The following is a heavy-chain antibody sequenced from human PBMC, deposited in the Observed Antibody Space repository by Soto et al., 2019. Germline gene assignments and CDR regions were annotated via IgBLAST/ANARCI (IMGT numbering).Heavy chain of an antibody. D-gene: IGHD2-2*01. CDR1: GGSISSGGYS. CDR3: ARVPDR. J-gene: IGHJ5*02. Sequence: SETLSLTCAVSGGSISSGGYSWSWIRQPPGKGLEWIGYTYHSGSTYYNPSLKSRVTISVDRSKNQFSLKLSSVTAADTAVYYCARVPDRWGQGPLVTVSS. V-gene: IGHV4-30-2*01. CDR2: TYHSGST.